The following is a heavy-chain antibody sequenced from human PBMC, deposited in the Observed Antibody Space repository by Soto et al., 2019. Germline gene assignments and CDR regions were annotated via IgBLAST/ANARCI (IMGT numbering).Heavy chain of an antibody. D-gene: IGHD2-8*01. CDR2: MNPESGNT. CDR1: GYTFINYD. V-gene: IGHV1-8*01. CDR3: ARRRGSNGWFDL. J-gene: IGHJ5*02. Sequence: QVQLVQSGAEVKKPGASVKVSCKASGYTFINYDMNWVRQATGQGLEWVGGMNPESGNTGYAQNFKRRVTMTGHPHRRSVYLELSSLTSEDTAVYYCARRRGSNGWFDLWGQGTLVTVSS.